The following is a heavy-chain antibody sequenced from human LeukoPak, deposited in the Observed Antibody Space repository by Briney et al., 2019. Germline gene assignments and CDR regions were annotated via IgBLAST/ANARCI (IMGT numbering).Heavy chain of an antibody. Sequence: GGSLRLSGAASGFSFSDYWMSWVRQAPGKGLEWVANIKQDGSEKYYVDSVKGRLTISRDNAKNSLFLQMNSLGAEDTAVYYCASASYYYDSSGYFSDYWGQGTLVTVSS. CDR2: IKQDGSEK. D-gene: IGHD3-22*01. V-gene: IGHV3-7*01. CDR1: GFSFSDYW. J-gene: IGHJ4*02. CDR3: ASASYYYDSSGYFSDY.